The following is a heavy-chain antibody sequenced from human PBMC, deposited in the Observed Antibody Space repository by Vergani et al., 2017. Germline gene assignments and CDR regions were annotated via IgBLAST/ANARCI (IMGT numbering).Heavy chain of an antibody. CDR2: IYYSGST. D-gene: IGHD4-11*01. J-gene: IGHJ5*02. V-gene: IGHV4-59*01. Sequence: QVQLQESGPGLVKPSETLSLTCTVSGGPISSYYWSWIRQPPGKGLEWIGYIYYSGSTNYNPSLKSRVTISVDTSKNQFSLKLSSVTAADTAVYYCAGVHMTTVTLHWFDPWGQGTLVTVSS. CDR1: GGPISSYY. CDR3: AGVHMTTVTLHWFDP.